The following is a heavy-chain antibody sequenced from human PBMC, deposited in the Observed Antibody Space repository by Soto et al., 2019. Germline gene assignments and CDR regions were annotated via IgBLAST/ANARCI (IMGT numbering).Heavy chain of an antibody. J-gene: IGHJ4*02. CDR1: GFTFSSYA. CDR3: ARDRYYYGSGRQQHFDY. V-gene: IGHV3-23*01. D-gene: IGHD3-10*01. Sequence: EVQLLESGGGLVQPGGSLRLSCAASGFTFSSYAMSWVRQAPGKGLEWVSTLSGSGASTYYADSVKGRFTISRDKAKNPVYLQMHSLRAEDTALYFCARDRYYYGSGRQQHFDYWGPGNLVTVSS. CDR2: LSGSGAST.